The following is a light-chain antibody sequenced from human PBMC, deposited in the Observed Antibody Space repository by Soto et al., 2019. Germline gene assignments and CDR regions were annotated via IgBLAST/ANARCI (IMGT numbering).Light chain of an antibody. CDR3: QEYNKWPPLT. Sequence: TQSPGTLSLSPGERGTLSCRASQSISSNFVARYQQKPGQAPRLLIHGASSRATGIPARFSGSGYGTDFTLTISSLQSEDFAVYYCQEYNKWPPLTFGGGTKVDI. V-gene: IGKV3-15*01. CDR2: GAS. CDR1: QSISSN. J-gene: IGKJ4*01.